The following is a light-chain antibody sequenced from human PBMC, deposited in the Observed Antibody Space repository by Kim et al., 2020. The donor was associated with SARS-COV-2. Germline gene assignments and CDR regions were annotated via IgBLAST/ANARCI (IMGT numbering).Light chain of an antibody. V-gene: IGKV1-9*01. CDR1: QGISSY. CDR2: AAS. CDR3: QQLNSYPLT. J-gene: IGKJ4*01. Sequence: SAPVGDRVTITCRASQGISSYLAWYQQKPGKAPKLLIYAASTLQSGVPSRFSGSGSGTDFTLTISSLQAEDFATYYCQQLNSYPLTFGGGTKVEIK.